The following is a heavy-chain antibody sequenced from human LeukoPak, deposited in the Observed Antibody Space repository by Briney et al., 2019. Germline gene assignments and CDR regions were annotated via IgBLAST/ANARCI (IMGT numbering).Heavy chain of an antibody. CDR1: GFTFSSYS. CDR3: ARGDPYYDFWSGYEGSWFDP. D-gene: IGHD3-3*01. Sequence: GRSLRLSCAASGFTFSSYSMNWVRQAPGKGLEWVSSISSSSSYIYYADSVKGRFTISRDNAKNSLYLQMNSLRAEDTAVYYCARGDPYYDFWSGYEGSWFDPWGQGTLVTVSS. J-gene: IGHJ5*02. CDR2: ISSSSSYI. V-gene: IGHV3-21*01.